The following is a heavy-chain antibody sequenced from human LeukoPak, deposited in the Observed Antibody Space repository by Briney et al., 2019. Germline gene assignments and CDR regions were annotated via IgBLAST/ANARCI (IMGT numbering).Heavy chain of an antibody. CDR1: GFSFSSYA. V-gene: IGHV3-30*03. CDR3: ARKYNYGFD. Sequence: GRSLRLSCAASGFSFSSYAMHWVRQAPGKGLEWVALISYDGSNKYYVDSVKGRFTISRDNSKNTLYLQMNSLRAEDTAVYYCARKYNYGFDWGQGTLVTVSS. D-gene: IGHD5-18*01. CDR2: ISYDGSNK. J-gene: IGHJ4*02.